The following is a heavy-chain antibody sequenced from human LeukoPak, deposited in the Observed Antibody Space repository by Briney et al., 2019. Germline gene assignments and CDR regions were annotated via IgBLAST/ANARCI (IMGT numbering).Heavy chain of an antibody. Sequence: SVKVSCKASGFTFATSTVQWVRQARGQRLEWMGWIVVGSGHTNYAQKFQQRVTITRDMSTSTAYMYLSSLTSEDMALYYCAATLTVTSGSTYYGLDVWGQGTTVTVSS. J-gene: IGHJ6*02. CDR1: GFTFATST. CDR3: AATLTVTSGSTYYGLDV. CDR2: IVVGSGHT. V-gene: IGHV1-58*01. D-gene: IGHD4-17*01.